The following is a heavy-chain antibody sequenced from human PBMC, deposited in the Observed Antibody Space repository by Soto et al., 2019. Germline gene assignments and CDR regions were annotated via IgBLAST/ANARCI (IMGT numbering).Heavy chain of an antibody. J-gene: IGHJ3*02. CDR1: GFTFSSYG. CDR3: AKHIGQYQLLLAGAFDI. CDR2: ISYDGSNK. D-gene: IGHD2-2*01. V-gene: IGHV3-30*18. Sequence: AGGSLRFSCAASGFTFSSYGMHWVRQAPGKGLEWVAVISYDGSNKYYADSVKGRFTISRDNSKNTLYLQMNSLRAEDTAVYYCAKHIGQYQLLLAGAFDIWGQGTMVTVSS.